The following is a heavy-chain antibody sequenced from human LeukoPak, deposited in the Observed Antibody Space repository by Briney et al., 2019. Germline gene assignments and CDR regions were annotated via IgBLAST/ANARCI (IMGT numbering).Heavy chain of an antibody. CDR1: GFTFSSYS. V-gene: IGHV3-48*04. CDR3: ARDTAWVYYYHGMDV. Sequence: GGSLRLSCAASGFTFSSYSMNWVRQAPGKGLEWVSYISSSSSTIYYADSVKGRFTISRDNAKNSLYLQMNSLRAEDTAVYYCARDTAWVYYYHGMDVWGQGTTVTVSS. CDR2: ISSSSSTI. D-gene: IGHD5-18*01. J-gene: IGHJ6*02.